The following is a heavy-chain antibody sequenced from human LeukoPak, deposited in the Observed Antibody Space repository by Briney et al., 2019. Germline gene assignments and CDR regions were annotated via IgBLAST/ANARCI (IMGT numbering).Heavy chain of an antibody. CDR1: GFTFSSYW. V-gene: IGHV3-74*03. D-gene: IGHD5-12*01. CDR3: AREGRVSGYDFDC. J-gene: IGHJ4*02. Sequence: GGSLRLSCAASGFTFSSYWMHWVRQAPGKGLVWVSRINSDGNSITYADSVKGRFTISRDNAKNTLYLQVNSLRVEDTAVYYCAREGRVSGYDFDCWGQGTLVTVSS. CDR2: INSDGNSI.